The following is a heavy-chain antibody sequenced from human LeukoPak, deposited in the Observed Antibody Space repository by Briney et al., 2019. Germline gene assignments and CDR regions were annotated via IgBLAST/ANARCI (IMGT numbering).Heavy chain of an antibody. CDR3: ARDRGAVAGTGEMDY. V-gene: IGHV4-4*07. CDR2: IYTSGST. J-gene: IGHJ4*02. Sequence: KTSGTLSLTCTVSGASISSYYWSWIRQPAGKGLEWIGRIYTSGSTNYNPSLKSRVTMSVGTSKNQFSLKLSSVTAADTAVYYCARDRGAVAGTGEMDYWGQGTLVTVSS. D-gene: IGHD6-19*01. CDR1: GASISSYY.